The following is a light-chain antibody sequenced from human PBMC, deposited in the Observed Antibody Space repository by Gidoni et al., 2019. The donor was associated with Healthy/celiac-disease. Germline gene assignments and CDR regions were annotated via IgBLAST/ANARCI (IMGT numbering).Light chain of an antibody. J-gene: IGLJ2*01. CDR1: NIGSKS. Sequence: SYVLTQPPSVSVAPGKTARITCGGNNIGSKSVHWYQQKPGQAPVLVIYYDSDRPSVIPERFSGSNSGNTATLTISRVEAGDEADYYCQVWDSSSDDVVFGGGTKLTVL. V-gene: IGLV3-21*04. CDR2: YDS. CDR3: QVWDSSSDDVV.